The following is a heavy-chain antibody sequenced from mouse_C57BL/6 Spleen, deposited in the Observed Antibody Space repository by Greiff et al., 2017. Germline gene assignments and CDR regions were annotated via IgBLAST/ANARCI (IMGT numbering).Heavy chain of an antibody. CDR3: AREDYGSRGYAMDY. CDR2: INYDGSST. V-gene: IGHV5-16*01. Sequence: EVMLMESEGGLVQPGSSMKLSCTASGFTFSDYYMAWVRQVPEKGLEWVANINYDGSSTYYLDSLKSRFIISRDNAKNILYLQMSSLKSEDTATYYCAREDYGSRGYAMDYWGQGTSVTVSS. CDR1: GFTFSDYY. D-gene: IGHD1-1*01. J-gene: IGHJ4*01.